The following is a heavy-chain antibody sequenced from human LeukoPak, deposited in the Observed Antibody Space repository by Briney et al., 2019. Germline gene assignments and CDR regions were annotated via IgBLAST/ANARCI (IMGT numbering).Heavy chain of an antibody. CDR2: IKQDDSEI. J-gene: IGHJ4*02. Sequence: GGSLRLSCAASGFIFSRHWMSWVRQAPGKGLEWVASIKQDDSEIYFVGSVKGRFTISRNNAKNSLFLQMNSLRAEDTAVYYCARDWDYWGQGTLVTVSS. CDR1: GFIFSRHW. V-gene: IGHV3-7*01. CDR3: ARDWDY.